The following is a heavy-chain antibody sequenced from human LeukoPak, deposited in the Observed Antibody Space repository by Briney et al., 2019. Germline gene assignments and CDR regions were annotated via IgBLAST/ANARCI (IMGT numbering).Heavy chain of an antibody. Sequence: PGGSLRLFCAACGFIFSSYEMNWVRQAPGKGLELVSYISSSSSIYYGDAVKGRLTMSRDNAKNSLYLQMNSLRAEDTAVYYCAREYSSSSGRCFDSWGQGTLVTVSS. J-gene: IGHJ4*02. V-gene: IGHV3-48*03. CDR3: AREYSSSSGRCFDS. CDR1: GFIFSSYE. D-gene: IGHD6-6*01. CDR2: ISSSSSI.